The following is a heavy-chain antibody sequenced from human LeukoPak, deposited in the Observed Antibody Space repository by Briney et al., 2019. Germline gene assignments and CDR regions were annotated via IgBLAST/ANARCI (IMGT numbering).Heavy chain of an antibody. V-gene: IGHV3-7*01. CDR2: IKQDGSEK. D-gene: IGHD5-12*01. Sequence: PGGSLRLSCAASGFTFSSYWMGWVRQAPGKGLEWVANIKQDGSEKYYVDSVKGRFTISRDNAKNSLYLQMNSLRAEDTAVYYCARVYSGYDSFFDYWGQGTLVTVSS. CDR3: ARVYSGYDSFFDY. J-gene: IGHJ4*02. CDR1: GFTFSSYW.